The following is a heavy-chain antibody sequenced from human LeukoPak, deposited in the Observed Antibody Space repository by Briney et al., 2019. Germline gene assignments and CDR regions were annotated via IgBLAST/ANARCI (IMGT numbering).Heavy chain of an antibody. D-gene: IGHD2-2*01. Sequence: SETLSLTCTVSGGSVGSAGYYWSWIRQPPGGGLEWIGYIYYIRNTNYNPSLKSRVTMSLDPSKNQFSLKLNSVTAADTAVYYCASELYCSSTSCHDYWGQGTLVTVSS. CDR2: IYYIRNT. CDR1: GGSVGSAGYY. CDR3: ASELYCSSTSCHDY. V-gene: IGHV4-61*08. J-gene: IGHJ4*02.